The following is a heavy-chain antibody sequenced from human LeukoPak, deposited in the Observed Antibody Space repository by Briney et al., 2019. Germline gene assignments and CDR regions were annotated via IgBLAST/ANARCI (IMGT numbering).Heavy chain of an antibody. Sequence: PSETLSLTCAVSGGSISSSNWWSWVRQPPGKGLEWIGEIYHSGSTNYNPSLKSRVTISVDKSKNQFSLKLSSVTAADTAVYYCARGMVSGGSCIDLWGQGTLVTVSS. CDR2: IYHSGST. V-gene: IGHV4-4*02. J-gene: IGHJ5*02. D-gene: IGHD2-15*01. CDR1: GGSISSSNW. CDR3: ARGMVSGGSCIDL.